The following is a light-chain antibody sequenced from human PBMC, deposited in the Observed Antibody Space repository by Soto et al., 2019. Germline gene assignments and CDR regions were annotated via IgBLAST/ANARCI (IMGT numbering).Light chain of an antibody. J-gene: IGLJ7*01. CDR3: AAWDDSLKSFV. Sequence: QSVLTQPPSASEAPGQRVTISCSGGSSNIGSKTVTWYQHVSGTAPKLLMYSNDQRPSGVPDRFSGSKSGTSASLAISGLQAEDEGDYFCAAWDDSLKSFVFGTGTQLTVL. CDR1: SSNIGSKT. V-gene: IGLV1-44*01. CDR2: SND.